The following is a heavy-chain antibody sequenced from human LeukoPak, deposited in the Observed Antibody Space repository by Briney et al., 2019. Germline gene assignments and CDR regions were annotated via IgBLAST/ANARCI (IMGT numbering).Heavy chain of an antibody. Sequence: ASVKVSCKASGGTFSSYAISWVRQAPGKGLEWMGGFDPEDGETIYAQKFQGRVTMTEDTSTDTAYMELSSLRSEDTAVYYCATVEAYDILTGYVYWGQGTLVTVSS. CDR3: ATVEAYDILTGYVY. CDR2: FDPEDGET. D-gene: IGHD3-9*01. CDR1: GGTFSSYA. J-gene: IGHJ4*02. V-gene: IGHV1-24*01.